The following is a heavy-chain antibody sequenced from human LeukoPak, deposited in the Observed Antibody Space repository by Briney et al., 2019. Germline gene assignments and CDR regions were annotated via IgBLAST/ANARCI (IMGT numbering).Heavy chain of an antibody. CDR3: ARGSVGTRSNYVGARHYYFDY. CDR1: GYTFTDYY. CDR2: INPNSGGT. D-gene: IGHD4-11*01. J-gene: IGHJ4*02. V-gene: IGHV1-2*04. Sequence: ASVTVSCTAPGYTFTDYYMHWVRQAPGQGLEWMGWINPNSGGTNYAQKFQGWVTMTRDTSISTAYMELSRLRSDDTAVYYCARGSVGTRSNYVGARHYYFDYWGQGTLVTVSS.